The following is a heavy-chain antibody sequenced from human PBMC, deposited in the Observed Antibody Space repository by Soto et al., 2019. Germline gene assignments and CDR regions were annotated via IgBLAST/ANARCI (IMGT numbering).Heavy chain of an antibody. D-gene: IGHD3-10*01. Sequence: SVKVSCKSSGFTFTSYAIHWLRQAPVQRPQWMGWINGGSGNTKYSQDFQGRVTFTRDTFATTAYLELSSLRSEDTAVYYCARVPPWGNSAGDYYIQHYDSWGQGTPVTVSS. V-gene: IGHV1-3*01. J-gene: IGHJ4*02. CDR1: GFTFTSYA. CDR2: INGGSGNT. CDR3: ARVPPWGNSAGDYYIQHYDS.